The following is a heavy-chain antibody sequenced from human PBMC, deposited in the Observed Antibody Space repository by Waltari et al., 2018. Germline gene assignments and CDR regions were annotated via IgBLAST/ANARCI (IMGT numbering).Heavy chain of an antibody. CDR2: IYYSGST. J-gene: IGHJ2*01. CDR3: AREEHDYGSGSSYWYFDL. D-gene: IGHD3-10*01. Sequence: QVQLQESGPGLVKPSETLSLTCPVSGGSISSHYWTWIRQPPGKGLEWIGYIYYSGSTNYNPSLKSRVTISVDTSKNQFSLKLSSVTAADTAVYYCAREEHDYGSGSSYWYFDLWGRGTLVTVSS. V-gene: IGHV4-59*11. CDR1: GGSISSHY.